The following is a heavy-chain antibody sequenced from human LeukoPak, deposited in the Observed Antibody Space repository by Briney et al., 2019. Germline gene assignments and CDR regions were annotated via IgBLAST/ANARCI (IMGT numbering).Heavy chain of an antibody. D-gene: IGHD3-22*01. CDR2: ISGSGGST. CDR3: AKVYDSSGYLDY. CDR1: GFTFSSYS. J-gene: IGHJ4*02. Sequence: GGSLRLSCAASGFTFSSYSMSWVRQAPGKGLEWVSPISGSGGSTYYADSVKGRFTISRDNSKNTLYLQMNSLRAEDTAVYYCAKVYDSSGYLDYWGQGTLVTVSS. V-gene: IGHV3-23*01.